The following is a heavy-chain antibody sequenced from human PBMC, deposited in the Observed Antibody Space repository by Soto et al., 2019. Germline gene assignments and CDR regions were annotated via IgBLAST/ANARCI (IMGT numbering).Heavy chain of an antibody. Sequence: SETLSLTCSVSGSDITTYYWSWLRQSPGKGLEWIGHIYDTGSTSYNPSLKGRFTISRDNAKNSLYLQVNSLTAADTAVYYCARLRSGWSIDYWGQGALVTVSS. CDR3: ARLRSGWSIDY. V-gene: IGHV4-59*08. CDR1: GSDITTYY. CDR2: IYDTGST. J-gene: IGHJ4*02. D-gene: IGHD6-19*01.